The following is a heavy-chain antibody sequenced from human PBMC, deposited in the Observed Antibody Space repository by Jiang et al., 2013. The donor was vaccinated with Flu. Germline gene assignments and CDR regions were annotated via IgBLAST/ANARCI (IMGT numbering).Heavy chain of an antibody. Sequence: FGTANYAQKFQGRVTITADESTSTAYMELSSLRSEDTAVYYCARGGYQLLPVDYWGQGTLVTVSS. D-gene: IGHD2-2*01. CDR3: ARGGYQLLPVDY. J-gene: IGHJ4*02. CDR2: FGTA. V-gene: IGHV1-69*01.